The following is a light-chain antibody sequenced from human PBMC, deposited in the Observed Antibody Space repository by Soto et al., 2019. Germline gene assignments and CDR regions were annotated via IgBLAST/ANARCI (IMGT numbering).Light chain of an antibody. Sequence: QAVVTQPPSASGTPGQRVTISCSGSSSNIGSKTVNWYQQLPGTAPKLLIYSNNQRPSGVPDRFSGSKSGTSASLAISGLQSEDEADYYCAAWDDSLNGSWVFGGGTKVTVL. CDR3: AAWDDSLNGSWV. CDR1: SSNIGSKT. V-gene: IGLV1-44*01. J-gene: IGLJ3*02. CDR2: SNN.